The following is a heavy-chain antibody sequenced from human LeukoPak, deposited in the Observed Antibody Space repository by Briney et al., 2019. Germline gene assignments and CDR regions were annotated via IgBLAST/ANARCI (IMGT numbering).Heavy chain of an antibody. V-gene: IGHV5-51*01. J-gene: IGHJ3*02. CDR3: ARLMYNTNLEAFDI. CDR1: GYRFSTSW. D-gene: IGHD1-1*01. Sequence: GESLKISCQGSGYRFSTSWIVWLRQMPGQDLEWMGTIYPGDSDTRYSPSFEGQVTISAVQSINTAYLQWTSLKASDSAIYYCARLMYNTNLEAFDIWGQGTLVTVSS. CDR2: IYPGDSDT.